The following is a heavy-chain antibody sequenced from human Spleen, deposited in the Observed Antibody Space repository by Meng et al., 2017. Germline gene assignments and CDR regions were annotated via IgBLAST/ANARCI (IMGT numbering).Heavy chain of an antibody. Sequence: GGSLRLSCAASGFTFDDYAMHWVRQAPGKGLEWVSGISWNSGSIGYADSVKGRFTISRDNAKSSLYLQMNSLRAEDTALYYCVKDTTYDFGGNSYFQHWGQGTLVTVSS. J-gene: IGHJ1*01. D-gene: IGHD4-23*01. CDR1: GFTFDDYA. CDR3: VKDTTYDFGGNSYFQH. V-gene: IGHV3-9*01. CDR2: ISWNSGSI.